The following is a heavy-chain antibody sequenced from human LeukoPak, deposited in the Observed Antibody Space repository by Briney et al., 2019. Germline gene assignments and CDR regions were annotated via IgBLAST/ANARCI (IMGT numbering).Heavy chain of an antibody. J-gene: IGHJ4*02. CDR2: ISDSGGST. CDR3: AKRGIVIRAVIIVGFHKEAYYFDY. D-gene: IGHD3-10*01. V-gene: IGHV3-23*01. Sequence: GGSLRLSCAVSGITLSNYGMSWVRQAPGKGLEWVAGISDSGGSTNYADSVKGGFTISRDNPKNTLYLQMSSLRAEDTAVYFCAKRGIVIRAVIIVGFHKEAYYFDYWGQGALVTVSS. CDR1: GITLSNYG.